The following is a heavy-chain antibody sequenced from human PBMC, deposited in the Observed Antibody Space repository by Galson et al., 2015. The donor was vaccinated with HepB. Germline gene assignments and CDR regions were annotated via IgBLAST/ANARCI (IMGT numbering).Heavy chain of an antibody. V-gene: IGHV1-2*02. J-gene: IGHJ2*01. CDR2: INPNSGGT. Sequence: SVKVSCKASGYTFTGYYMHWVRQAPGQGLEWMGWINPNSGGTNYAQKFQGRVTMTRDTSISTAYMELSRLRSDDTAVYYCARVAPGYCSGGSCYGYFDLWGRGTLVTVSS. CDR1: GYTFTGYY. CDR3: ARVAPGYCSGGSCYGYFDL. D-gene: IGHD2-15*01.